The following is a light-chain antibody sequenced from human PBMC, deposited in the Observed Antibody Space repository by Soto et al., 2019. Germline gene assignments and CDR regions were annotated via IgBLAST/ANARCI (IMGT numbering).Light chain of an antibody. V-gene: IGKV3-20*01. Sequence: EIVLTQSPGTLSLSPGERATLSCRASQSVNSNYLAWYQQRPGQAPRLHIYGASNRATGIPDRFNGSGSGTDFTLTISRLEPEDSAVYYCQQYDTLPRTFGQGTKVDIK. CDR2: GAS. CDR3: QQYDTLPRT. J-gene: IGKJ1*01. CDR1: QSVNSNY.